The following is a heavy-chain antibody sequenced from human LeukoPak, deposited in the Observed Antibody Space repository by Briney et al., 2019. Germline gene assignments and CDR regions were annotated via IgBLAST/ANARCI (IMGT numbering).Heavy chain of an antibody. D-gene: IGHD5-18*01. Sequence: PGGSLRLSCAASGFSFSGYWMTWVRQAPGKGLEWVAHIKQDGSDKFYVDSVKDRFTISRDNTKNSLYLQMNSLRAEDAAVYYCARGYGWADYWGQGTLVSVSS. V-gene: IGHV3-7*05. J-gene: IGHJ4*02. CDR1: GFSFSGYW. CDR3: ARGYGWADY. CDR2: IKQDGSDK.